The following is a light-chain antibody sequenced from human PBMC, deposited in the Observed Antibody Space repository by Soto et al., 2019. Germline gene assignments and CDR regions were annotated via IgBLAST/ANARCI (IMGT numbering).Light chain of an antibody. CDR2: GAS. J-gene: IGKJ4*01. CDR1: QSISSW. Sequence: DIQMTQSPSTLSASVGDRVIITCRASQSISSWLAWYQQKPGKAPKLLIYGASSLDSGVPSRFSGSGSGPEFTLTIISLQPDDLATYYCQHYDGYSALTFGGGTMVEI. CDR3: QHYDGYSALT. V-gene: IGKV1-5*03.